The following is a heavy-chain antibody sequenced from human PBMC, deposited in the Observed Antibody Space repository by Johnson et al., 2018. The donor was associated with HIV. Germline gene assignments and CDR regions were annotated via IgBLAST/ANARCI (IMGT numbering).Heavy chain of an antibody. CDR2: ISYDGSNK. CDR1: GFTFSSYA. J-gene: IGHJ3*02. CDR3: ARQTTVVSGDAFDI. Sequence: QVLLVESGGGVVQPGRSLRLSCAASGFTFSSYAMHWVRQAPGKGLEWVAVISYDGSNKYYADSVKGRFTISRDNAKNSLYLQMNSLRAGDTAVYYCARQTTVVSGDAFDIWGQGTMVTVSS. V-gene: IGHV3-30*14. D-gene: IGHD4-23*01.